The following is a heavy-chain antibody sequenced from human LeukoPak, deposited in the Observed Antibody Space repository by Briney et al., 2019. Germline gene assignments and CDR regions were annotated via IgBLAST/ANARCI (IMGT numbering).Heavy chain of an antibody. V-gene: IGHV3-7*03. D-gene: IGHD6-19*01. CDR3: AKLPRAVAGPRFDY. CDR1: GFTFSSYW. CDR2: IKQDGSEK. J-gene: IGHJ4*02. Sequence: GGSLRLSCAASGFTFSSYWMSWVRQAPGKGLEWVANIKQDGSEKYYVDSVKGRFTISRDNAKNTLYLQMNSLRAEDTAVYYCAKLPRAVAGPRFDYWGQGTLVTVSS.